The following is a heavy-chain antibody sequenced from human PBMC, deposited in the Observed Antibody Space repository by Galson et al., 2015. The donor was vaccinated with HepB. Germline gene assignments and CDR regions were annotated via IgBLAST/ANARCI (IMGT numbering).Heavy chain of an antibody. D-gene: IGHD5-24*01. CDR2: ISTSFYT. CDR3: VRDGIPIDGYDY. J-gene: IGHJ4*02. V-gene: IGHV3-11*06. CDR1: GFTFSDHY. Sequence: LRLSCAASGFTFSDHYMTWIRQAPGKGLEWVSYISTSFYTKYADSVKGRFTISRDNARNSLYLQMNSLRAEDTALYYCVRDGIPIDGYDYWGQGTPVTVSS.